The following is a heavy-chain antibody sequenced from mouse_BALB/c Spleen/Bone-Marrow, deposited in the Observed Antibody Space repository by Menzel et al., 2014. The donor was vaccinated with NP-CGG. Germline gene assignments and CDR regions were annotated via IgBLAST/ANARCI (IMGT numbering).Heavy chain of an antibody. CDR3: AGDKGSVFFDY. D-gene: IGHD1-3*01. CDR1: GFTFTDYY. J-gene: IGHJ2*01. V-gene: IGHV7-3*02. CDR2: IRNKANGYTT. Sequence: EVKLMESGGGLVQPGGSLRLSCATSGFTFTDYYMNWVRQPPGKALEWLGFIRNKANGYTTEYSASVKGRFTISRDNSQSILYLQMNTLRAEDSATYYCAGDKGSVFFDYWGQGTTLTVSS.